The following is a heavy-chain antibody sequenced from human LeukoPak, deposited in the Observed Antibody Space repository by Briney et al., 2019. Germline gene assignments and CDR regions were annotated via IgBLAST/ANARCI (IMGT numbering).Heavy chain of an antibody. Sequence: PGGPLRLSCAASGFTFGSYWMSWVRQATGKGLEWVANINQDGSEKYYVDSVKGRFTISRDNAKNSLYLQMNSLRAEDTAVYYCARGPGAANDYWGQGTLVTVSS. V-gene: IGHV3-7*01. CDR2: INQDGSEK. CDR3: ARGPGAANDY. CDR1: GFTFGSYW. J-gene: IGHJ4*02. D-gene: IGHD6-25*01.